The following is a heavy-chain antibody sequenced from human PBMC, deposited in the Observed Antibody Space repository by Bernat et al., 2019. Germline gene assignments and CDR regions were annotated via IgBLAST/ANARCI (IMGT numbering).Heavy chain of an antibody. Sequence: QVQLVQSVAEVKKPGASVKVSCKASGYTFTSYGISWVRQAPGQGLEWMGWISAYNGNTNYAQKLQGRVTMTTDTSTSTAYMELRSLRSDDTAVYYCARGSVRFCSGGDCYPYYYYGMDVWGQGTTVTVSS. D-gene: IGHD2-15*01. V-gene: IGHV1-18*01. CDR3: ARGSVRFCSGGDCYPYYYYGMDV. CDR2: ISAYNGNT. CDR1: GYTFTSYG. J-gene: IGHJ6*02.